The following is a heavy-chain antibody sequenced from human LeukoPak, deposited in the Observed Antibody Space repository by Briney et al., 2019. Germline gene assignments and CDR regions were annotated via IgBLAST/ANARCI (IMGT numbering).Heavy chain of an antibody. CDR2: IYYSGST. CDR1: GGSISSYY. V-gene: IGHV4-59*01. D-gene: IGHD6-13*01. J-gene: IGHJ4*02. CDR3: ARGSPAAGSALYFDY. Sequence: SETLSLTCTVSGGSISSYYWSWIRQPPGKGLEWIGYIYYSGSTNYNPSLKSRVTISVDTSKNQFSLKLSSVTAADTAVYYCARGSPAAGSALYFDYWGQGTLVTVSS.